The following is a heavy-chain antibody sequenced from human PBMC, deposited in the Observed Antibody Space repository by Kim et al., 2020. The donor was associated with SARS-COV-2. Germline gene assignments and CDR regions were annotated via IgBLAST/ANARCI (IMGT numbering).Heavy chain of an antibody. V-gene: IGHV1-3*01. D-gene: IGHD3-10*01. J-gene: IGHJ3*02. Sequence: ASVKVSCKASGYTFTSYAMHWVRQAPGQRLEWMGWINAGNGNTKYSQKFQGRVTITRDTSASTAYMELSSLRSEDTAVYYCARGPYPADYYGSGHAFDIWGQGTMVTVSS. CDR1: GYTFTSYA. CDR3: ARGPYPADYYGSGHAFDI. CDR2: INAGNGNT.